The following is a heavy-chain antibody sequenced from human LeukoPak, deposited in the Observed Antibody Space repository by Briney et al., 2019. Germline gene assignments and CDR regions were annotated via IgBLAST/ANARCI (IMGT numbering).Heavy chain of an antibody. CDR1: GYTFTSYG. Sequence: GASVKVSCKASGYTFTSYGISWVRQAPGQGLEWMGWISAYNGNTNYAQKLQGRVVMTMDTAISTANLDLSRLTSDDTAMYYCASSFYRQTDAWGQGSLVTVSS. J-gene: IGHJ5*02. CDR2: ISAYNGNT. V-gene: IGHV1-18*01. D-gene: IGHD3-16*02. CDR3: ASSFYRQTDA.